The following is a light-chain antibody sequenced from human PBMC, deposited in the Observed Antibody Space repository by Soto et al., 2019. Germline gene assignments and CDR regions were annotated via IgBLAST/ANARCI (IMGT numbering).Light chain of an antibody. CDR2: EVS. CDR1: SSDVGGYNY. V-gene: IGLV2-8*01. CDR3: SSYAGSNNFGV. J-gene: IGLJ3*02. Sequence: QSALTQHPSASGSPGQSVTISCTGTSSDVGGYNYVSWYQQHPGKAPKLMIYEVSKRPSGVPGRFSGSKSGNTASLTVSGLQAEDDADYYCSSYAGSNNFGVFGGGTQLTVL.